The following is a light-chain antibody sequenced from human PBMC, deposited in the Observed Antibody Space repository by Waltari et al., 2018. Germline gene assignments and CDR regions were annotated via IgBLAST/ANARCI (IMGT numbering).Light chain of an antibody. J-gene: IGKJ4*01. CDR3: MQALQTPLT. CDR2: LGC. CDR1: QSLLHRNGHNY. Sequence: DIVMTQSPLSLPVTPGEAASISCRSSQSLLHRNGHNYLDWYLQKPGQSPQLLIYLGCKRASGVPDRFSGRGSGTDFTLKISRVEAEDVGVYYCMQALQTPLTFGGGTKVEIK. V-gene: IGKV2-28*01.